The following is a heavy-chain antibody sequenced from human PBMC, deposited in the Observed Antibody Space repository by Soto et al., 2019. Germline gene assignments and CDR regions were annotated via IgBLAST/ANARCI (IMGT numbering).Heavy chain of an antibody. CDR3: ARDGGDTRGYFDY. CDR2: ISADGNSK. J-gene: IGHJ4*02. V-gene: IGHV3-30*03. CDR1: GLTFSKYG. Sequence: GGSLRLSCAVSGLTFSKYGMHWVRQAPGRGLEWVAVISADGNSKFYAASVGGRFAISRDDSKNTLSLQMSSLRAEDTAVYYCARDGGDTRGYFDYWGQGTLVTVSS. D-gene: IGHD3-10*01.